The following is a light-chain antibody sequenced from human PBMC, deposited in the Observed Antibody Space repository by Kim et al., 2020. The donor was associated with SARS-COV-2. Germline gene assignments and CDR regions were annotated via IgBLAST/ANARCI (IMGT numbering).Light chain of an antibody. CDR3: QQSNDWPPLT. J-gene: IGKJ1*01. Sequence: PGERATLACRSSRGVCSRYLAWYQQTPGQAPRPLIYGASSRAPGIPDRFSGSGSGTDFPLAISRLPSEDFAVFYCQQSNDWPPLTFGQGAKVDSK. V-gene: IGKV3-20*01. CDR2: GAS. CDR1: RGVCSRY.